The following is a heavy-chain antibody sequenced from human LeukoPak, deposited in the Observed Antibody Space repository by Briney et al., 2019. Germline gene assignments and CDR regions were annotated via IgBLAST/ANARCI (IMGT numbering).Heavy chain of an antibody. CDR3: ARASDPWLQLT. D-gene: IGHD5-24*01. V-gene: IGHV3-7*05. Sequence: GGSLRLSCAASGFTFDDYAMHWVRQAPGKGLEWVGNIKQDGSEKRYADSVRGRFSISRDNAQTSLYLQMNSLRAEDTAVYYCARASDPWLQLTWGQGTLVTVSS. CDR1: GFTFDDYA. CDR2: IKQDGSEK. J-gene: IGHJ5*02.